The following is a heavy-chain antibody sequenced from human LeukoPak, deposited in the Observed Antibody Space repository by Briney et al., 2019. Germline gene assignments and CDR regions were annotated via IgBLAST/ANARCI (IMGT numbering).Heavy chain of an antibody. CDR3: AREPRGYCSGGSCYPAFDY. CDR1: GLIFGSYE. J-gene: IGHJ4*02. D-gene: IGHD2-15*01. V-gene: IGHV3-21*01. CDR2: ISSSSSYI. Sequence: GGSLRLSCAASGLIFGSYEMNWVRQAPGKGLEWVSSISSSSSYIYYADSVKGRFTISRDNAKNSLYLQMNSLRAEDTAVYYCAREPRGYCSGGSCYPAFDYWGQGTLVTVSS.